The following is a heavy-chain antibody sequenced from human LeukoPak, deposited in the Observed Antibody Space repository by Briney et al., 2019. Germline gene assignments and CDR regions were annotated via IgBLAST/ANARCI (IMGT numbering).Heavy chain of an antibody. D-gene: IGHD1-26*01. CDR3: ARDLLYSGSYPDAFDI. J-gene: IGHJ3*02. CDR1: GGSISSYY. Sequence: SETLSITCTVSGGSISSYYWSWIRQPPGKGLEWIGYIYYSGSTNYNPSLKSRVTISVDTSKNQFSLKLSSVTAADTAVYYCARDLLYSGSYPDAFDIWGQGTMVTVSS. CDR2: IYYSGST. V-gene: IGHV4-59*12.